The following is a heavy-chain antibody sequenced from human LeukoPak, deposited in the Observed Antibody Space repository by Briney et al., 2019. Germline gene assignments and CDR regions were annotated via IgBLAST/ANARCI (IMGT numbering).Heavy chain of an antibody. Sequence: GGSLRLSXAASGFTFSSYSMNWVRQAPGKELEWVSSISSSSSYIYYADSVKGRFTISRDNAKNSLYLQMNSLRAEDTAVYYCARDHGSGSHYFDYWGQGTLVTVSS. V-gene: IGHV3-21*01. D-gene: IGHD3-10*01. J-gene: IGHJ4*02. CDR3: ARDHGSGSHYFDY. CDR1: GFTFSSYS. CDR2: ISSSSSYI.